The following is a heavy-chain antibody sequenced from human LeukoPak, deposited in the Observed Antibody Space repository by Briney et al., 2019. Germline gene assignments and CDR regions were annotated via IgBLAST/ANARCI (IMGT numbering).Heavy chain of an antibody. Sequence: GGSLRLSCAASGFTFSSYGMHWVRQAPGKGLEWVAFIRYDGSNKYYADSVKGRFTISRDNSKNTLYLQMNSLRAEDTAVYYCAKDLAPLNILDAFDIWGQGTMVTVSS. CDR2: IRYDGSNK. CDR3: AKDLAPLNILDAFDI. CDR1: GFTFSSYG. V-gene: IGHV3-30*02. J-gene: IGHJ3*02. D-gene: IGHD3-9*01.